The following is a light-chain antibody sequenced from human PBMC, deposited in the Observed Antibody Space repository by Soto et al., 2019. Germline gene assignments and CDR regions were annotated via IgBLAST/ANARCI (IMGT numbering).Light chain of an antibody. CDR2: GAS. J-gene: IGKJ4*01. V-gene: IGKV3-15*01. CDR1: QSVSSN. CDR3: QQYGNWPPLT. Sequence: EIVLTQSQDTLSLSPGERATLSCLASQSVSSNLAWYQQKPGQAPRLLIYGASTRATGVPARFSGSGSGTEFTLTISTLQSEDFAVYYCQQYGNWPPLTFGGGTKVDIK.